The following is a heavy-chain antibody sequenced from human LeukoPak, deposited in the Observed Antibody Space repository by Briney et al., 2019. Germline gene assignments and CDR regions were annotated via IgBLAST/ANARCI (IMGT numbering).Heavy chain of an antibody. CDR2: INPNSGDT. J-gene: IGHJ4*02. CDR1: GYTFTGYY. Sequence: ASVKVSCKASGYTFTGYYMHCVRQAPGQGLEWMGWINPNSGDTNYAQNFQGRVTMTRDTSISTAYMELSRLRSDDTAVYYCARGSYPRTWFDYWGQGTLVTVSS. CDR3: ARGSYPRTWFDY. V-gene: IGHV1-2*02.